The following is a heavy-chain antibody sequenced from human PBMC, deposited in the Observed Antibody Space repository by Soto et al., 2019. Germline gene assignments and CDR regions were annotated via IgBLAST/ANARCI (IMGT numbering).Heavy chain of an antibody. CDR1: GGSISSSNW. J-gene: IGHJ6*02. V-gene: IGHV4-4*02. CDR3: ASLIVLVPAAQGGDYYGMDV. Sequence: SETLSLTCAVSGGSISSSNWWSWVRQPPGKGLEWIGEIYHSGSTNYNPSLKSRVTISVDKSKNQFSLKLSSVTAADTAAYYCASLIVLVPAAQGGDYYGMDVWGQGTTVTVSS. D-gene: IGHD2-2*01. CDR2: IYHSGST.